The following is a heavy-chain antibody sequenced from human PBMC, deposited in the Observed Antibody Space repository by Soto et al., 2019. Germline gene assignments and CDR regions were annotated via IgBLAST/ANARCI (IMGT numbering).Heavy chain of an antibody. Sequence: SETLYLTCTVSGGSISSYYWSWIRQPPGKGLEWIGYIYYSGSTNYNPSLKSRVTISVDTSKNQFSLKLSSVTAADTAVYYCARGIVDSSGYYFSAFDYWGQGTLVT. CDR3: ARGIVDSSGYYFSAFDY. CDR2: IYYSGST. J-gene: IGHJ4*02. CDR1: GGSISSYY. V-gene: IGHV4-59*01. D-gene: IGHD3-22*01.